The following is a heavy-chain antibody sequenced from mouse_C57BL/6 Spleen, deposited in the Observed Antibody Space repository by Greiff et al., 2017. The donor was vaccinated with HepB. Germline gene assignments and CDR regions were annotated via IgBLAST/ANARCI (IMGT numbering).Heavy chain of an antibody. CDR3: ARGVYYSNSYWYFDV. J-gene: IGHJ1*03. V-gene: IGHV5-6*01. Sequence: EVKVVESGGNLVKPGGSLKLSCAASGFTFSSYGMSWVRQTPDKRLEWVATISSGGSYTYYPDSVKGRFTISRDNAKNTLYLQMSSLKSEDTAMYYCARGVYYSNSYWYFDVWGTGTTVTVSS. D-gene: IGHD2-5*01. CDR1: GFTFSSYG. CDR2: ISSGGSYT.